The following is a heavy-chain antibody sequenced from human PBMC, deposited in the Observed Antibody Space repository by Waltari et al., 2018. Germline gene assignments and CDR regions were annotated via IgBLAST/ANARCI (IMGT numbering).Heavy chain of an antibody. D-gene: IGHD6-13*01. CDR1: GFTFSDHY. CDR2: TRNKANSYTT. V-gene: IGHV3-72*01. Sequence: EVQLVESGGGLVQPGGSLRFSCAASGFTFSDHYLDWVRQAPGKGLELVGRTRNKANSYTTESAASVKGRFTISRDDSKNSVYLQMNSLKTEDTAVYYCVRRATSGTWFDPWGQGTLVTVSS. CDR3: VRRATSGTWFDP. J-gene: IGHJ5*02.